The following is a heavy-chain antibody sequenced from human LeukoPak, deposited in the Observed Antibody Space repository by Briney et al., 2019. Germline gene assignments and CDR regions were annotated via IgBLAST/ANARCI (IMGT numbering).Heavy chain of an antibody. J-gene: IGHJ5*02. V-gene: IGHV1-18*01. CDR3: ARGSYLYDILTGKHWFDP. D-gene: IGHD3-9*01. CDR2: ISAYNGNT. CDR1: VYTFTSYG. Sequence: GASVKVSCKASVYTFTSYGISWVRQAPGQGVEWMGWISAYNGNTNYAQKLQGRVTMTTDTSTSTAYMELRSLRSDDTAVYYCARGSYLYDILTGKHWFDPWGQGTLVTVSS.